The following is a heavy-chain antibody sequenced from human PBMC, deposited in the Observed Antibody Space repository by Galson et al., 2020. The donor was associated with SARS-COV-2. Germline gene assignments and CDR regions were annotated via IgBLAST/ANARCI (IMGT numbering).Heavy chain of an antibody. CDR3: AKDGIYGDYDFFDY. CDR2: ISGSGGST. CDR1: GFTFSSYA. V-gene: IGHV3-23*01. J-gene: IGHJ4*02. Sequence: ETLSLTCAASGFTFSSYAMSWVRQAPGKGLEWVSAISGSGGSTYYADSVKGRFTISRDNSKNTLYLQMNSLRAEDTAVYYCAKDGIYGDYDFFDYWGQGTLVTVSS. D-gene: IGHD4-17*01.